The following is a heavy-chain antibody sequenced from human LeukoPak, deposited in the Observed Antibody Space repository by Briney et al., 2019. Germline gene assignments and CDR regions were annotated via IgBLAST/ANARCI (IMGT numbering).Heavy chain of an antibody. CDR3: ARVGSIAVAGTSLSCYYGMDV. CDR1: GDSVSSNSAA. Sequence: SQTLSLTCAISGDSVSSNSAAWNWIRQSPSRGLEWLGRAYYRSKWYNDYAVSVKSRITIHPDTSKNQFSLHLNSVTPEDTAVYYCARVGSIAVAGTSLSCYYGMDVWGQGTTVTVSS. J-gene: IGHJ6*02. D-gene: IGHD6-19*01. CDR2: AYYRSKWYN. V-gene: IGHV6-1*01.